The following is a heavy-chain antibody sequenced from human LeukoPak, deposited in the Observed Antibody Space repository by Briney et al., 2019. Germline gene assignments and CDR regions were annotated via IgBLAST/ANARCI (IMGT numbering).Heavy chain of an antibody. D-gene: IGHD5-24*01. CDR3: AKEGGDGYIAYYFDY. Sequence: GGSLRLSCAASGFTFSSYAMSWVRQAPGKGLEWVSAISGSGGSTYYADSVKGRFTISRDNSKNTLYLQMNSLGAEDTAVYYCAKEGGDGYIAYYFDYWGQGTLVTVSS. V-gene: IGHV3-23*01. J-gene: IGHJ4*02. CDR1: GFTFSSYA. CDR2: ISGSGGST.